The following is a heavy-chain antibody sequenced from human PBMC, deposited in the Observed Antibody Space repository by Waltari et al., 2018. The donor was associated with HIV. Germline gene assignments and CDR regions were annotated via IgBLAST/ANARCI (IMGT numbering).Heavy chain of an antibody. CDR3: AKCIAVAGRVPCLCMDV. J-gene: IGHJ6*02. V-gene: IGHV3-48*02. D-gene: IGHD6-19*01. Sequence: VQLVESGGGLVQPGGSLRLSCTASEFTFSNYNMHWVRQAPGKGLAWLSYIRRSGRITNDADTLQDRVTISRDNAKTSLYLQMNSLRDDDTAVYDGAKCIAVAGRVPCLCMDVSGQATTVTVSS. CDR2: IRRSGRIT. CDR1: EFTFSNYN.